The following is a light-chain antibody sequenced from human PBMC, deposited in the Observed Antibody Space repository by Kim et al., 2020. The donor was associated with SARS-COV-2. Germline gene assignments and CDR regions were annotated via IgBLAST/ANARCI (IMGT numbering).Light chain of an antibody. CDR1: NNDIGNYNH. Sequence: QSALTQPASVSGSPGQSITISCTGTNNDIGNYNHVSWYLQYPGKAPKLIIFDVTERPSGISHRFSGSKSGNTASLTISGLQADDEAEYYCASYTTTSILIFGGGTKVTVL. V-gene: IGLV2-14*03. J-gene: IGLJ6*01. CDR3: ASYTTTSILI. CDR2: DVT.